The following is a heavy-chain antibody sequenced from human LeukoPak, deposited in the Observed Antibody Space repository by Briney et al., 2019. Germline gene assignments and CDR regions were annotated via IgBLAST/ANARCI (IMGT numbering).Heavy chain of an antibody. V-gene: IGHV4-4*07. CDR2: IYTSGST. J-gene: IGHJ6*03. CDR3: ARSYGSGSYYNYYYYYMDV. D-gene: IGHD3-10*01. CDR1: GGSISSYY. Sequence: SETLSLTCTVSGGSISSYYWSWIRQPAGKGLEWIGRIYTSGSTNYNPSLKSRVTISVDTSKNQFSLKLSSVTAADTAVYYCARSYGSGSYYNYYYYYMDVWGKGTTVTISS.